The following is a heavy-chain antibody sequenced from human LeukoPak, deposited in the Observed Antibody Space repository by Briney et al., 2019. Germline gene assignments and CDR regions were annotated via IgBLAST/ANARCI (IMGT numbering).Heavy chain of an antibody. CDR2: ISWNSGSI. CDR3: ANKYYYYYGMDV. V-gene: IGHV3-9*01. CDR1: GFTFDDYA. J-gene: IGHJ6*02. Sequence: GGSLRLSCAASGFTFDDYAMHWVRQAPGKGLEWVSGISWNSGSIGYADSVKGRFTISRDNAKNSLYLQMNSLRAEDTAVYYCANKYYYYYGMDVWGQGTTVTVSS.